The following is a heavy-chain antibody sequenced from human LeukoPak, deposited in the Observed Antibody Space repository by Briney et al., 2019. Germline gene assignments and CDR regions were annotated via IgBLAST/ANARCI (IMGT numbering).Heavy chain of an antibody. CDR1: GFTFSSYG. J-gene: IGHJ2*01. D-gene: IGHD3-10*01. Sequence: PGGSLRLSCAASGFTFSSYGMNWVRQAPGKGLEWVSYIADDPTATYYPDSVKGRFTISRDNSKNTLSLLMNSLRAEDTAVYYCARGSFGTHWYFDLWGRGTLVTVSS. V-gene: IGHV3-23*01. CDR2: IADDPTAT. CDR3: ARGSFGTHWYFDL.